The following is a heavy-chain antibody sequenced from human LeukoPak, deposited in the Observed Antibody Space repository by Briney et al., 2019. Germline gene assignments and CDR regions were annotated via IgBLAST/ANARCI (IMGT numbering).Heavy chain of an antibody. V-gene: IGHV1-69*06. CDR3: ARASLPSKTGYSTFCWFDP. CDR1: GGTFSSYA. D-gene: IGHD3-9*01. J-gene: IGHJ5*02. Sequence: GASVKVSCKASGGTFSSYAISWVRQAPGQGLEWMGGIIPIFGTANYAQKFQGRVTITADKSTSTAYMELSSLRSEDTAVYYCARASLPSKTGYSTFCWFDPWGQGTLVTVSS. CDR2: IIPIFGTA.